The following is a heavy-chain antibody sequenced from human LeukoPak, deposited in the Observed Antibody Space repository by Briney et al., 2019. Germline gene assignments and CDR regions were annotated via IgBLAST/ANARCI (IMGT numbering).Heavy chain of an antibody. Sequence: SETLSLNCAVYGGSFSGYYWSWIRQPPGKGLEWIGEINHSGSTYYNPPLKSRVTISVDTSKNQFSLKLSSVTAADTAVYYCARVITMVRGVIGTNWFDPWGQGTLVTVSS. CDR2: INHSGST. J-gene: IGHJ5*02. V-gene: IGHV4-34*01. D-gene: IGHD3-10*01. CDR1: GGSFSGYY. CDR3: ARVITMVRGVIGTNWFDP.